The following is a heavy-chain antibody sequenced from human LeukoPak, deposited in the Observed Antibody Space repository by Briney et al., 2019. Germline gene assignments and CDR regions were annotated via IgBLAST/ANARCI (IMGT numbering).Heavy chain of an antibody. CDR3: ASAVAGTFDY. CDR1: GYTFTSYA. V-gene: IGHV1-3*01. D-gene: IGHD6-19*01. CDR2: INAGNGNT. J-gene: IGHJ4*02. Sequence: ASVKVSCKASGYTFTSYAMHWVRQAPGQRLEWMGWINAGNGNTKCSQKFQGRVTITRDTSASTAYMELSSLRSEDTAVYYCASAVAGTFDYWGQGTLVTVSS.